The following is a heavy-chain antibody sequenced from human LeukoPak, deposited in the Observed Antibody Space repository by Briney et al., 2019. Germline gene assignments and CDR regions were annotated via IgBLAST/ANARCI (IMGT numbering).Heavy chain of an antibody. CDR2: IYHRGST. CDR1: GGSISSSSYY. D-gene: IGHD1-1*01. J-gene: IGHJ4*02. CDR3: ARAYITTRAPYYFDY. V-gene: IGHV4-39*07. Sequence: SETLSLTCTVSGGSISSSSYYWGWIRQPPGKGLEWIGYIYHRGSTYYNPSLKSRVTISVDRSKNQFSLKLSSVTAADTAMYYCARAYITTRAPYYFDYWGQGTLVTVSS.